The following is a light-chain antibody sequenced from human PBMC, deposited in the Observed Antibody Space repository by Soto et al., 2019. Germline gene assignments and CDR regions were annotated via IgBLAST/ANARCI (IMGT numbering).Light chain of an antibody. CDR3: QSYDSSLSGSKVV. V-gene: IGLV1-40*01. CDR2: GNS. CDR1: SSNIGAGYD. J-gene: IGLJ2*01. Sequence: QTVVTQPPSGSGDPGQRVTISCTGSSSNIGAGYDVHWYQQLPGTAPKLLIYGNSNRPSGVPDRFSGSKSGTSASLAITGLQAEDEADYYCQSYDSSLSGSKVVFGGGTKVTVL.